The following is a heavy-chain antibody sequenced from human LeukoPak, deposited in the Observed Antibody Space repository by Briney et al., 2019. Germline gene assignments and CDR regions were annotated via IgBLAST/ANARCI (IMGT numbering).Heavy chain of an antibody. CDR1: GYTFTGYY. Sequence: ASVKVSCKASGYTFTGYYMHWVRQAPGQGLEWMGWINPNSGGTNYAQKFQGRVTMTRDTSISTAYMELSRLRSYDTAVYYCARGPPPYYDILTGYRPEYNHFDYWGQGTLVTVSS. V-gene: IGHV1-2*02. D-gene: IGHD3-9*01. CDR3: ARGPPPYYDILTGYRPEYNHFDY. CDR2: INPNSGGT. J-gene: IGHJ4*02.